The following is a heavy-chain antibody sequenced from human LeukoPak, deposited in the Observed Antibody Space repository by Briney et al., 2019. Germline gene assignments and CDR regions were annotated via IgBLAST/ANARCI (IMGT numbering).Heavy chain of an antibody. CDR2: IYPGDSDT. CDR3: ARLLYYGSGSYGAFDI. Sequence: GESLKISCKGSGYSFTTYWIGWVRQMPGKGLEWMGIIYPGDSDTRYSPSFQGQVTISADKSISTAYLQWSSLKASDSGMYFCARLLYYGSGSYGAFDIWGQGTMVTVSS. J-gene: IGHJ3*02. V-gene: IGHV5-51*01. CDR1: GYSFTTYW. D-gene: IGHD3-10*01.